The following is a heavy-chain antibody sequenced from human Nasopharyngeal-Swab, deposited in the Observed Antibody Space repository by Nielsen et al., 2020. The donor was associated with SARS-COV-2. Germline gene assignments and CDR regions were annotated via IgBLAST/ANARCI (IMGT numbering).Heavy chain of an antibody. Sequence: GGSLRLSCAASGFTFSSYGMHWVRQAPGKGLEWVAVISYDGSNKYYADSVKGRFTISRDNSKNTLYLQMNSPRAEDTAVYYCAKGLEMATADYWGQGTLVTVSS. CDR3: AKGLEMATADY. J-gene: IGHJ4*02. V-gene: IGHV3-30*18. CDR2: ISYDGSNK. D-gene: IGHD5-24*01. CDR1: GFTFSSYG.